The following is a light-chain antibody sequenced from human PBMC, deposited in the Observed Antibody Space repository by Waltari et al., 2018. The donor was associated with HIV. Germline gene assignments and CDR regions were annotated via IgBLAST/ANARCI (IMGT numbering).Light chain of an antibody. CDR3: CSYAGSYTVV. CDR1: SSDVGGYNY. J-gene: IGLJ2*01. Sequence: QSALTQPRSVSGSPGQSVTISCTGTSSDVGGYNYVSYYQQHPGKAPKLMIYDVSKRPSVVPERFSGSKSGNTASLTISGLQAEDEADYYCCSYAGSYTVVFGGGTKLTVL. V-gene: IGLV2-11*01. CDR2: DVS.